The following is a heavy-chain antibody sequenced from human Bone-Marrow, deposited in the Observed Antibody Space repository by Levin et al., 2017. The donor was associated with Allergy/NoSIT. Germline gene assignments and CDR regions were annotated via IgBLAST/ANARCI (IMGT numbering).Heavy chain of an antibody. J-gene: IGHJ4*02. Sequence: GESLKISCVASGFTFNAYAMNWVRRAPGKGLEWVSAMSGTTGSHYYADSVKGRFTISRDSSKNTLFLQMDSLRVEDTATYYCARDWALTGIDEPTILKDHWGQGTLVTVSS. CDR3: ARDWALTGIDEPTILKDH. V-gene: IGHV3-23*01. CDR2: MSGTTGSH. CDR1: GFTFNAYA. D-gene: IGHD3-9*01.